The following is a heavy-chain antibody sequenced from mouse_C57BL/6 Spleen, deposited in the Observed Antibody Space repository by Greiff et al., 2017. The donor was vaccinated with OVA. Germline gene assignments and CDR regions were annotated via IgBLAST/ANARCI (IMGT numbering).Heavy chain of an antibody. CDR3: AVYGNYGYFDY. J-gene: IGHJ2*01. CDR1: GYTFTSYW. D-gene: IGHD2-1*01. V-gene: IGHV1-52*01. CDR2: IDPSDSET. Sequence: QVQLQQPGAELVRPGSSVKLSCKASGYTFTSYWMHWVKQRPIQGLEWIGNIDPSDSETHYNQKFKDKATLTVDKSSSTAYMQLSSLTSEDSAVYYCAVYGNYGYFDYWGQGTTLTVSS.